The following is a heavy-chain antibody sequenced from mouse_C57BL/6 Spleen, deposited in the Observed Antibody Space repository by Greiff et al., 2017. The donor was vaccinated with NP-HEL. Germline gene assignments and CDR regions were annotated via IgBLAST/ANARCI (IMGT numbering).Heavy chain of an antibody. CDR1: GFNIKNTY. CDR2: IDPANGNT. J-gene: IGHJ2*01. D-gene: IGHD2-3*01. CDR3: ARSGVYDGYRSEFDY. V-gene: IGHV14-3*01. Sequence: VQLQQSVAELVRPGASVKLSCTASGFNIKNTYMHWVKQRPEQGLEWIGRIDPANGNTKYAPKFQGKATITADTSSNTAYLQLSSLTSGDTAIYFCARSGVYDGYRSEFDYWGEGTALTVSS.